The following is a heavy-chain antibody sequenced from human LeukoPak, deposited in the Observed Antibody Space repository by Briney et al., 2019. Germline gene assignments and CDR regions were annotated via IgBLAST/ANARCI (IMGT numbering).Heavy chain of an antibody. CDR1: GYSFSNYW. D-gene: IGHD6-19*01. CDR2: INREGSIT. V-gene: IGHV3-74*01. J-gene: IGHJ4*02. CDR3: ASEEMEVAGLQY. Sequence: QPGGSLRLSCAASGYSFSNYWMYWVRQAPGKRLVWISRINREGSITTYADSVKGRFTISRDNAKNTLYLQMISLRSEDAAVYYCASEEMEVAGLQYWGQGTLVTVSS.